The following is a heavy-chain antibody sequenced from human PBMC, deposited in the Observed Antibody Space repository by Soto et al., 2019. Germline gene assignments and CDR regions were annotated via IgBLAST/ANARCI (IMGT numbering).Heavy chain of an antibody. CDR1: GGSISSYY. J-gene: IGHJ4*02. CDR3: AKEPIEIAVAGPSDY. D-gene: IGHD6-19*01. Sequence: SETLSLTCTVSGGSISSYYWSWIRQPPGKGLEWIGYIYYSGSTNYNPSLKSRVTISVDNSKNTLYLQMNSLRAEDTAVYYCAKEPIEIAVAGPSDYWGQGTLVTVSS. CDR2: IYYSGST. V-gene: IGHV4-59*12.